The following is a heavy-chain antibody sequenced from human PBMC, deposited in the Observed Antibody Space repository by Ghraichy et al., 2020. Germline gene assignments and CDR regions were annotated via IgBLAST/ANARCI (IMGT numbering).Heavy chain of an antibody. CDR2: IYYSGST. J-gene: IGHJ6*02. CDR3: ARDQVPSGWYSSYYYYGMDV. Sequence: SETLSLTCTVSGGSISSYYWSWIRQPPGKGLEWIGYIYYSGSTNYNPSLKSRVTISVDTSKNQFSLKLSSVTAADTAVYYCARDQVPSGWYSSYYYYGMDVWGQGTTVTVSS. D-gene: IGHD6-19*01. CDR1: GGSISSYY. V-gene: IGHV4-59*01.